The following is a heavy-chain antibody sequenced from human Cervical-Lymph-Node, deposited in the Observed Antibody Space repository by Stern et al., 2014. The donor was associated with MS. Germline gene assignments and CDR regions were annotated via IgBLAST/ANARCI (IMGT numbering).Heavy chain of an antibody. V-gene: IGHV4-39*01. CDR2: IYYSGST. CDR3: ARRAFFGQVSFDY. Sequence: QVQLQESGPGLVKPSETLSLTCTVSGDSISTNSHFWGWILQPPGKGLEWIGHIYYSGSTYSNPSLQSRVTLSLDTSENPFSLRLDSGTAADTAVYYCARRAFFGQVSFDYWGQGALVTVSS. D-gene: IGHD3/OR15-3a*01. CDR1: GDSISTNSHF. J-gene: IGHJ4*02.